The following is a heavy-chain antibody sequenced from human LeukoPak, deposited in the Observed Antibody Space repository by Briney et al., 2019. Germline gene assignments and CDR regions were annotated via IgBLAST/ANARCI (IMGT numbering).Heavy chain of an antibody. J-gene: IGHJ3*02. CDR1: GFTFSSYA. D-gene: IGHD1-26*01. Sequence: QSGGSLRLSCAASGFTFSSYAMSWVRQAPGKGLEWVSVISGNGGSTHYADSVKGRFTISRDNSKNTLYLQMNSLRAEDTAVYYCARGHSGSYADDAFDIWGQGTMVTVSS. V-gene: IGHV3-23*01. CDR3: ARGHSGSYADDAFDI. CDR2: ISGNGGST.